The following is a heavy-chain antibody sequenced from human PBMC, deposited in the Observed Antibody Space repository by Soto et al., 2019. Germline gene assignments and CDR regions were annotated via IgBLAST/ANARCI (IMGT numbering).Heavy chain of an antibody. CDR3: ARSISSILDY. V-gene: IGHV4-31*03. CDR2: IYYSGST. J-gene: IGHJ4*02. CDR1: CGSISSGGYY. D-gene: IGHD3-9*01. Sequence: SETLSLTCTFSCGSISSGGYYWSWIRQHPGKGLEWIGYIYYSGSTYYNPSLKSRVTISVDTSKNQFSLKLSSVTAADTAVYYCARSISSILDYWGQGTLVTVSS.